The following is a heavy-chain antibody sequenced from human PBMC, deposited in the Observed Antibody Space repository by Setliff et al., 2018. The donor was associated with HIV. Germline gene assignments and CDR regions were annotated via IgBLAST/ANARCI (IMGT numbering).Heavy chain of an antibody. J-gene: IGHJ3*02. CDR1: GYSISSGYY. D-gene: IGHD3-22*01. CDR2: IHHSGST. V-gene: IGHV4-38-2*01. Sequence: SLTCAVSGYSISSGYYWGWIRQSPGKGLEWIGNIHHSGSTYYNPSLKSRVSISVDKSKNHLSLDLTSVTAADSAVYYCARSKSTDYDYYDSTGGRLGAFDIWGQGTMVTVS. CDR3: ARSKSTDYDYYDSTGGRLGAFDI.